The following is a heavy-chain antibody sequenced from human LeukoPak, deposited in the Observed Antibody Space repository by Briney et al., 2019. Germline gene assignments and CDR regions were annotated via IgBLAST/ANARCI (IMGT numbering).Heavy chain of an antibody. J-gene: IGHJ3*02. V-gene: IGHV4-59*01. CDR3: ARGYGGNSEDAFDI. CDR2: IYYSGST. Sequence: SETLSLTCTVSGGSISSYYWSWIRQPPGKGLEWLGYIYYSGSTNYNPSLKSRVTISVDTSKNQFSLKLSSVTAADTAVYYCARGYGGNSEDAFDIWGQGTMVTVSS. D-gene: IGHD4-23*01. CDR1: GGSISSYY.